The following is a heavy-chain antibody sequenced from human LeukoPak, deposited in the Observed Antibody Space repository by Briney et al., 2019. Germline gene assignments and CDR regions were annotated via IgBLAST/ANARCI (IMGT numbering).Heavy chain of an antibody. CDR2: IYYSGST. V-gene: IGHV4-59*01. CDR1: GGSISPYY. J-gene: IGHJ6*03. D-gene: IGHD3-3*02. CDR3: ARAFYPGYYSYMAV. Sequence: KPSETLSLTCTVSGGSISPYYWSWIRQPPGKGLEWIGYIYYSGSTNYNPSLKSRVTISVDTSKNQFYLKLSSVTAADTAVYYCARAFYPGYYSYMAVWGKGTTVTVSS.